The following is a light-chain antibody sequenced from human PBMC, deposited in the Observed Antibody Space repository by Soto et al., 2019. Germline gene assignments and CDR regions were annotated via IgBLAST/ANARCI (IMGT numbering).Light chain of an antibody. V-gene: IGLV2-8*01. Sequence: QSALTQPRSVSGSPGQSVTISCTGTSSDVGVYNFVSWYQQHPGKAPKLMIYEVTKRPSGVPDRFSGSKSGNTASLTVSGLQAEDEADYYCSSYAGSNNVVFGGGTKLTVL. CDR1: SSDVGVYNF. CDR3: SSYAGSNNVV. J-gene: IGLJ2*01. CDR2: EVT.